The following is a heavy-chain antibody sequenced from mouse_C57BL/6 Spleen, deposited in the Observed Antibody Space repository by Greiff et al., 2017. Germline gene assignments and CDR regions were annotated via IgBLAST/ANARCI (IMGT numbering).Heavy chain of an antibody. CDR1: GFTFSSYG. Sequence: EVQGVESGGDLVKPGGSLKLSCAASGFTFSSYGMSWVRQTPDKRLEWVATISSGGSYTYYPDSVKGRFPISRDNAKNTLYLQMSSLKSEDTAMYYCASAYEYYFDYWGQGTTLTVSS. D-gene: IGHD6-5*01. CDR3: ASAYEYYFDY. J-gene: IGHJ2*01. V-gene: IGHV5-6*01. CDR2: ISSGGSYT.